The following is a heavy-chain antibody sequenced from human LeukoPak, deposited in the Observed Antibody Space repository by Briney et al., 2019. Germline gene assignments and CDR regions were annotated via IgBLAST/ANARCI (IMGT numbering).Heavy chain of an antibody. D-gene: IGHD3-10*01. V-gene: IGHV1-8*01. CDR3: ARGITMVRGVIITPIYYYYGMDV. CDR1: GYTFTSYD. J-gene: IGHJ6*02. Sequence: ASVKVSCKASGYTFTSYDINWVRQATGQGLEWMGWMNPNGGNTGYAQKFQGRVTMTRNTSISTAYMELSSLRSEDTAVYYCARGITMVRGVIITPIYYYYGMDVWGQGTTVTVSS. CDR2: MNPNGGNT.